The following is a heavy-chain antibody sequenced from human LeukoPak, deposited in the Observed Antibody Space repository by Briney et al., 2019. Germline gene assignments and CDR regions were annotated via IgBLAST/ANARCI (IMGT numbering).Heavy chain of an antibody. CDR1: GYTFTGYY. CDR3: ARMVGYCSSTSCYGGGFDY. D-gene: IGHD2-2*01. CDR2: INPNSGGT. V-gene: IGHV1-2*02. J-gene: IGHJ4*02. Sequence: ASVKVSCKASGYTFTGYYMHWVRQAPGQGLEWMGWINPNSGGTNYAQKFQGRVTMTRDTSISTAYMELSRLRSDDTAVYYCARMVGYCSSTSCYGGGFDYWGQGTLVTVSS.